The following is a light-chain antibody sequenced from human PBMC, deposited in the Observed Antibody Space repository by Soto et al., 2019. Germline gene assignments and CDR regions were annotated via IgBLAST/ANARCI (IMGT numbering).Light chain of an antibody. CDR1: QSISSY. CDR3: HQSYSTAWT. CDR2: AAS. V-gene: IGKV1-39*01. J-gene: IGKJ1*01. Sequence: DIQMTQSPSSLSASVGDRVTITCRASQSISSYLNWYQQKPGKAPKLLIYAASSLQSGVPSRFSGSGSGTDFTRTISILKPEDVATYDCHQSYSTAWTFGQGTKVEIK.